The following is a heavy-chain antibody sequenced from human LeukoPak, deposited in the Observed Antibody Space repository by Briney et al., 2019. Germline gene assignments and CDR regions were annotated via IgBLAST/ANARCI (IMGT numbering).Heavy chain of an antibody. CDR1: AYTFTNYD. V-gene: IGHV1-18*01. CDR3: ARDGIAARTSGMDV. Sequence: RASVKVSRKASAYTFTNYDTSWVRQAPGQGLEWMGWISAYSGDTNYAQKVQGRVTMTTDTSTSTAYMELRSLRSDDTAVYYCARDGIAARTSGMDVWGQGTTVTVSS. D-gene: IGHD6-6*01. CDR2: ISAYSGDT. J-gene: IGHJ6*02.